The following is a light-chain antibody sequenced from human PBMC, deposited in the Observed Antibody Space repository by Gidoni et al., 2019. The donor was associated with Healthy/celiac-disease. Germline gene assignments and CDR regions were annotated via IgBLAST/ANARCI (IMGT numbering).Light chain of an antibody. CDR1: QSVSSN. J-gene: IGKJ1*01. V-gene: IGKV3-15*01. CDR2: GAS. CDR3: QQYNNWPPGT. Sequence: EIVMTQSPATLSVSPGERATLSCRARQSVSSNVAWYQQKPGQAPRLLIYGASTRATGIPARFSVSGSGTEFTLTISSLQSEDFAVYYCQQYNNWPPGTFGQGTKVEIK.